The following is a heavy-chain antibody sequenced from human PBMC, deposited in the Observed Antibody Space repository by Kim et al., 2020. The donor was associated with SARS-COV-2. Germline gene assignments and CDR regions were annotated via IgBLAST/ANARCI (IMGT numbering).Heavy chain of an antibody. V-gene: IGHV4-34*01. CDR1: GGSFSGYY. CDR3: ARGLLIDY. D-gene: IGHD2-15*01. J-gene: IGHJ4*02. Sequence: SETLSLTCAVYGGSFSGYYWSWIRQPPGKGLEWIGEINHSGSTNYNPSLKSRVTISVDTSKNKFSLKLSSVTAADTAAYYCARGLLIDYRRKGTLVTVSS. CDR2: INHSGST.